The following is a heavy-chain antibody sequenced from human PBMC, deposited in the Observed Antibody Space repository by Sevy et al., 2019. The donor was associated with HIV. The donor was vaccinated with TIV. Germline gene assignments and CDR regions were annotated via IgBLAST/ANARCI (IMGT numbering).Heavy chain of an antibody. Sequence: GGSLRLSCVVSGFTFTTAGMHWVRQAPGKALEWVAVISYHGRDKFYADSVKGRFTISRDNSDNILYLHMNSLRSEDTAVYYCARDFTGYNGMDVWGQGTMVTVSS. V-gene: IGHV3-30*03. CDR2: ISYHGRDK. CDR3: ARDFTGYNGMDV. J-gene: IGHJ6*02. D-gene: IGHD1-1*01. CDR1: GFTFTTAG.